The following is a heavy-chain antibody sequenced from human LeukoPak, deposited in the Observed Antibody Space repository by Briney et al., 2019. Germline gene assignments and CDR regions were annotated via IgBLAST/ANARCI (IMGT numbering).Heavy chain of an antibody. Sequence: GGSLRLSCAASGFTFSAYWMSWARQAPGKGLEWVANIKEDGSEKYYVDSVKGRFTISRDNAKNSLYLQMNSPRAEGTAVYYCARLDGSGRLKGILDYWGQGTLVTVSS. CDR1: GFTFSAYW. V-gene: IGHV3-7*01. CDR2: IKEDGSEK. D-gene: IGHD3-10*01. CDR3: ARLDGSGRLKGILDY. J-gene: IGHJ4*02.